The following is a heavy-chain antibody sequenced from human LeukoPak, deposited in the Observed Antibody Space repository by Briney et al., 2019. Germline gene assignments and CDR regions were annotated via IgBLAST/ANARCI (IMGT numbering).Heavy chain of an antibody. V-gene: IGHV4-39*01. Sequence: KPSETLSLTCTVSGGSISSSSYFWRWIRQPPGKGLEWIGSIYYSGSTYYNPSRKSRVTISVDTSKNQFSLKLSSVTAADTAVYYCARQIAAAGSALDYWGQRTLVTVSS. CDR3: ARQIAAAGSALDY. CDR1: GGSISSSSYF. D-gene: IGHD6-13*01. J-gene: IGHJ4*02. CDR2: IYYSGST.